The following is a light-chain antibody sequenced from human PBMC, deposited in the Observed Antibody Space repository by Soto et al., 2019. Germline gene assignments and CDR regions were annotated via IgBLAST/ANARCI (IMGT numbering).Light chain of an antibody. CDR3: QQYRTYSRT. V-gene: IGKV1-5*03. J-gene: IGKJ1*01. Sequence: DIQMTQSPSTLSASVGDRVTITCRASQRISSWLAWYQQNPGKAPKLLIYEASSLESGVPSRFYGSGSGTEFTLTISSLQPDDFATYYCQQYRTYSRTFGQGTRVEIK. CDR1: QRISSW. CDR2: EAS.